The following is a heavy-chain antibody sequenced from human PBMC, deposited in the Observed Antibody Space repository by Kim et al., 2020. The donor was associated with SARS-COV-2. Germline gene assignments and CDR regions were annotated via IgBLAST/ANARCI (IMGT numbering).Heavy chain of an antibody. V-gene: IGHV1-24*01. Sequence: TIYAQKFQGRVTMTEDTSTDTAYMELSSLRSEDTAVYYCATDQEGLQWLNWGQGTLVTVSS. CDR3: ATDQEGLQWLN. CDR2: T. D-gene: IGHD6-19*01. J-gene: IGHJ4*02.